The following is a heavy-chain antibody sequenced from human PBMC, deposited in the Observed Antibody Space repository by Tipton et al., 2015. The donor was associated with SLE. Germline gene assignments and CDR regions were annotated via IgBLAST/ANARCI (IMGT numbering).Heavy chain of an antibody. CDR1: SYSINSDYY. V-gene: IGHV4-38-2*01. CDR3: ARVLHGSGTYYDDAFDI. Sequence: TLSLTCAVSSYSINSDYYWGWIRQPPGKGLEWIGSIHHSGTAHHNPSLKSRITISVDTSKNEFSLKLNSVSAADTAIYYCARVLHGSGTYYDDAFDIWGQGTLVTVSS. J-gene: IGHJ3*02. CDR2: IHHSGTA. D-gene: IGHD3-10*01.